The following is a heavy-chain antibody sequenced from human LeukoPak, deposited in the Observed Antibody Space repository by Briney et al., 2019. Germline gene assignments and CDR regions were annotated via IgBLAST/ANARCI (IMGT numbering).Heavy chain of an antibody. CDR3: ARVDYYGSGFFDY. CDR1: GGSFSGYY. CDR2: INHSGST. Sequence: SETLSLTCAVYGGSFSGYYWSWIRQPPGKGLEWIGEINHSGSTNYNPSLKSRVTISVDTSKNQFSLKLSSVTAADTAVYYCARVDYYGSGFFDYWGQGTLVTVSS. V-gene: IGHV4-34*01. J-gene: IGHJ4*02. D-gene: IGHD3-10*01.